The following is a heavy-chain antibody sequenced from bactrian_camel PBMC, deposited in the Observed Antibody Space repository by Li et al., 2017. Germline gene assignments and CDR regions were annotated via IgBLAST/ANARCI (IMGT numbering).Heavy chain of an antibody. CDR3: AARPTSGWCGFGLPLVNYPS. Sequence: HVQLVESGGGSVQAGGSLRLSCAVSVSSANDYCLGWFRQASGKEREWVGSLDSDGRINYVDSVKGRFTISRDNAKNTLFLQMSNLKPEDAAMYYCAARPTSGWCGFGLPLVNYPSWGQGTQVTVS. J-gene: IGHJ6*01. CDR2: LDSDGRI. CDR1: VSSANDYC. D-gene: IGHD6*01. V-gene: IGHV3S6*01.